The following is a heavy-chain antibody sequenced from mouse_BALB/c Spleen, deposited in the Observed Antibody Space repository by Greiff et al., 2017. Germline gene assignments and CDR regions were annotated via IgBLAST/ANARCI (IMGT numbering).Heavy chain of an antibody. CDR1: GYSITSDYA. D-gene: IGHD1-1*01. J-gene: IGHJ1*01. CDR3: ARGNYYGSSDWYFDV. V-gene: IGHV3-2*02. CDR2: ISYSGST. Sequence: EVQLVESGPGLVKPSQSLSLTCTVTGYSITSDYAWNWIRQFPGNQLEWMGYISYSGSTSYNPSLKSRISITRDTSKNQFFLQLNSVTTEDTATYYCARGNYYGSSDWYFDVWGAGTTVTVSS.